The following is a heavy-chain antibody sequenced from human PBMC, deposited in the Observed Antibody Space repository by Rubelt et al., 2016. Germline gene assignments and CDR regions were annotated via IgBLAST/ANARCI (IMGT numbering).Heavy chain of an antibody. CDR1: GFTFSSYA. D-gene: IGHD2-15*01. CDR2: IKQDGSEK. Sequence: PGRSLRLSCAASGFTFSSYAMHWVRQAPGKGLEWVANIKQDGSEKYYVDSVKGRFTISRDNAKNSLYLQMNSLRAEDTAVYYCARDPPGDCSGGSCYSDYFDYWGQGTLVTVSS. CDR3: ARDPPGDCSGGSCYSDYFDY. V-gene: IGHV3-7*01. J-gene: IGHJ4*02.